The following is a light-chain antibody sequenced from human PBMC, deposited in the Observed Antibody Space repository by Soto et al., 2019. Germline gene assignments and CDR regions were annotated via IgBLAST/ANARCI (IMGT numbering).Light chain of an antibody. Sequence: EIVLTQSPGTLSLSPGERATLSCRASQSVSSSYLAWYQQKPGQAPRLLIYDASSRATAIPDRFTGSGSGTEFTLPTSRLEHAEFAVYYYQQYGGSMCTFGHGTKVEIK. CDR2: DAS. J-gene: IGKJ2*02. V-gene: IGKV3-20*01. CDR3: QQYGGSMCT. CDR1: QSVSSSY.